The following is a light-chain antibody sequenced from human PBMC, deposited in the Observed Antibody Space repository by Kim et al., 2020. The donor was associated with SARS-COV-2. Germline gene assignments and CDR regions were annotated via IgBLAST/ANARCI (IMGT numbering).Light chain of an antibody. Sequence: DIVMTQSPDSLAVSLGERATINCRSSQCVLSSSNNKNSLAWYQQKPGQPPNLLIYWAFTRESGVPDRFSGSGSGTDFTLTITSLQAEDVAVYYCQQYYSREWTFGQGTKVDIK. CDR2: WAF. V-gene: IGKV4-1*01. CDR3: QQYYSREWT. J-gene: IGKJ1*01. CDR1: QCVLSSSNNKNS.